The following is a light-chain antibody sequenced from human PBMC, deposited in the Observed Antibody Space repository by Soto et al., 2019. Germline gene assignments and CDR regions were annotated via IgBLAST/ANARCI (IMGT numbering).Light chain of an antibody. CDR1: QRISTY. J-gene: IGKJ4*01. CDR2: AAS. Sequence: DIQMTQSPSSLSASVGDRVTITCRASQRISTYLHWFQQKPGKAPKLLIYAASNLQSGVPSRFSGSRSGTEFTLTINSLQSEDFAVYYCQRYNNWPLTFGGGTKWIS. V-gene: IGKV1-39*01. CDR3: QRYNNWPLT.